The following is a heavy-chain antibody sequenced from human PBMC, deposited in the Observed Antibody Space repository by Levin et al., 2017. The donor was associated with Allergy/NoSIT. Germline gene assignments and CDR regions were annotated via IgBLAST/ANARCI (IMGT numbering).Heavy chain of an antibody. CDR1: GFTFTDYY. CDR3: ARNSHPVIAVAGSGHSVIAVAGTPRF. CDR2: IGNSGRGI. J-gene: IGHJ4*02. D-gene: IGHD6-19*01. V-gene: IGHV3-11*01. Sequence: GGSLRLSCEASGFTFTDYYMSWIRQTPGKGLEWVSYIGNSGRGIYYADSVKGRFTISRDNAKNSVFLQMNSLRAEDTAVYYCARNSHPVIAVAGSGHSVIAVAGTPRFWGQGTLVTVSS.